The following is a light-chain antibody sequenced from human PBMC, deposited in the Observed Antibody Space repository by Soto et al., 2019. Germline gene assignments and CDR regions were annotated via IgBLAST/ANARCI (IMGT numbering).Light chain of an antibody. V-gene: IGKV3-11*01. Sequence: DTVLNQSPSTLPLSPGERATLSCRASQSVSSYLAWYQQKPGQAPRLLIYDASNRATGIPARFSGSGSGTDFTLTISSLEPEDFAVYYCQQRSNWPITFGQGTRLEIK. CDR2: DAS. CDR1: QSVSSY. CDR3: QQRSNWPIT. J-gene: IGKJ5*01.